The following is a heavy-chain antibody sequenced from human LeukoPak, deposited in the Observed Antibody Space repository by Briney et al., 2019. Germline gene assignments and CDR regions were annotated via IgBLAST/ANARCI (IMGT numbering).Heavy chain of an antibody. CDR1: GYTFTGYY. V-gene: IGHV1-2*02. D-gene: IGHD3-16*02. Sequence: ASVKVSCKASGYTFTGYYMHWVRQAPGQGLEWMGWINPNSGGTNYAQKFQGRVTMTRDTSISTAYMELSRLRSDDTAVYYCARFWTITFGGVIADHPIDYWGQGTLVTVSS. J-gene: IGHJ4*02. CDR3: ARFWTITFGGVIADHPIDY. CDR2: INPNSGGT.